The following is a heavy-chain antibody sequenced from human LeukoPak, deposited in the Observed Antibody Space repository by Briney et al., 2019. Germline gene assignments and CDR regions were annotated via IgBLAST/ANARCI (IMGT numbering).Heavy chain of an antibody. J-gene: IGHJ4*02. V-gene: IGHV1-69*04. CDR1: GGTFSRYG. Sequence: ASVKVSCKASGGTFSRYGISWVRQAPGRGLEWMGRIIPIFTLTNYAQKFQGRVTITADKSTSTAYMELRSLRSEDTAVYYCARGGELSLLKGFDYWGQGTLVTVSS. CDR2: IIPIFTLT. CDR3: ARGGELSLLKGFDY. D-gene: IGHD3-10*01.